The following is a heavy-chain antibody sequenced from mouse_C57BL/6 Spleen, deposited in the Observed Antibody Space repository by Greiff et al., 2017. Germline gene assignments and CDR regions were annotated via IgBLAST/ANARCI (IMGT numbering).Heavy chain of an antibody. J-gene: IGHJ2*01. D-gene: IGHD1-1*01. V-gene: IGHV1-80*01. CDR1: GYAFSSYW. CDR2: IYPGDGDT. Sequence: VQLKESGAELVKPGASVKISCKASGYAFSSYWMNWVKQRPGKGLEWIGQIYPGDGDTNYNGKFKGKATLTADKSSSTAYMQLSSLTSEDSAVYFCARFTTVVAHYFDYWGQGTTLTVSS. CDR3: ARFTTVVAHYFDY.